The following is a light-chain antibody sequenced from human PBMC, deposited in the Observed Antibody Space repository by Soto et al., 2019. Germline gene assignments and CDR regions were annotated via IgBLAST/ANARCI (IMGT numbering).Light chain of an antibody. J-gene: IGLJ1*01. CDR1: SSDVGGYNY. V-gene: IGLV2-14*03. CDR2: DVS. Sequence: SVLTQPASVSGSPGQSITISCTGTSSDVGGYNYVSWYQHHPGKAPKLMIYDVSNRPSGVSNRFSGSKSGNTASLTISGLQAEDEADYYCSSYVSSSTPFYVFGAGTKVTVL. CDR3: SSYVSSSTPFYV.